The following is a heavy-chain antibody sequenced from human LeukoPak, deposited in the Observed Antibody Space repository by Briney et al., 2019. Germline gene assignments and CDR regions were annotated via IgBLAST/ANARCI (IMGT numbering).Heavy chain of an antibody. J-gene: IGHJ6*02. CDR1: GFTFSSNY. Sequence: GGSLRLSCAASGFTFSSNYMSWVRQVPGKGLEWVSVIYSGGSTYYADSVKGRFTISRDNSKNTLYLQMNSLRAEDTAVYYCARDFRLRRTYYYGMDVWGQGTTVTVSS. D-gene: IGHD4-17*01. CDR2: IYSGGST. CDR3: ARDFRLRRTYYYGMDV. V-gene: IGHV3-53*01.